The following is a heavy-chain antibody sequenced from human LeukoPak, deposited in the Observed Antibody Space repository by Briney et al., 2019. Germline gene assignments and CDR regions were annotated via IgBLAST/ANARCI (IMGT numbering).Heavy chain of an antibody. Sequence: GGSLRLSCVASGFTFDNYAMSWVRQAPGKGLEWVSAIDRGRTYYDNSVKGRFTISRDNSKNTLYLQMNRLRVEDTAVYYCVREVNGYSLADLWGRGTLVTVSS. CDR1: GFTFDNYA. J-gene: IGHJ2*01. CDR3: VREVNGYSLADL. V-gene: IGHV3-23*01. CDR2: IDRGRT. D-gene: IGHD5-24*01.